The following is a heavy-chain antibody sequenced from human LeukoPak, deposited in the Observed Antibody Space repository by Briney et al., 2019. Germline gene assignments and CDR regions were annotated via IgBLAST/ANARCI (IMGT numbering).Heavy chain of an antibody. CDR1: GYSISSGYY. CDR2: IYHGGSN. CDR3: ARGTLLGSSSSFLFDY. V-gene: IGHV4-38-2*02. D-gene: IGHD6-13*01. Sequence: SETLSLTRTVSGYSISSGYYWGWIRQPPGKGVAWVGSIYHGGSNYYTPSIKSRVTISVATTKNKFSQMSCSMTASSPAVYYWARGTLLGSSSSFLFDYWGQGTLVTVSS. J-gene: IGHJ4*02.